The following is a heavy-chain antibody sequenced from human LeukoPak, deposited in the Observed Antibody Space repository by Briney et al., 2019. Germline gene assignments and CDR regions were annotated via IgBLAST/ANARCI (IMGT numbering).Heavy chain of an antibody. CDR1: GFTFSDYW. CDR2: INKDGTEK. CDR3: ARNRGWQQFDY. D-gene: IGHD5-24*01. Sequence: PGGSLRLSCAGSGFTFSDYWVDWVRQAPGKGLEGVANINKDGTEKNYLESVKGRFTISRDNAKNSLYLQMNNLIAEDTAVYYCARNRGWQQFDYWGQGTLVTVSS. J-gene: IGHJ4*02. V-gene: IGHV3-7*01.